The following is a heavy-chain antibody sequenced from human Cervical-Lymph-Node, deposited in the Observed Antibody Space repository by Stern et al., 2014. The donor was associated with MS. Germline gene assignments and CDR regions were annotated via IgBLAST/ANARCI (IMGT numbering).Heavy chain of an antibody. CDR3: ARGGWQQRFDY. CDR1: GGSISSYY. V-gene: IGHV4-59*01. CDR2: IHYSGSP. D-gene: IGHD4-23*01. J-gene: IGHJ4*02. Sequence: VQLGESGPGLVKPSETLSLTCTVSGGSISSYYWSWIRPPPGKGLEWIGYIHYSGSPNYNPSLKSRVTISVDTSKNQFSLKLNSVTAADTAVYYCARGGWQQRFDYWGQGTLVTVSS.